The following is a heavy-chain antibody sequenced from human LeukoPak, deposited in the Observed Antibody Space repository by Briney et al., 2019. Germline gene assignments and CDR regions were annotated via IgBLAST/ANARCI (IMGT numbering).Heavy chain of an antibody. CDR3: AREGCSSTSCFDRNWFDP. V-gene: IGHV3-7*01. Sequence: PGGSLRLSYAASGFTFSTYWMTWVRQVPGKGLEWVANIKQGGSEKNYVDSVKGRFTISRDNAKNSLYLQMNSLRAEDTAVYYCAREGCSSTSCFDRNWFDPWGQGTLVTVSS. CDR2: IKQGGSEK. D-gene: IGHD2-2*01. CDR1: GFTFSTYW. J-gene: IGHJ5*02.